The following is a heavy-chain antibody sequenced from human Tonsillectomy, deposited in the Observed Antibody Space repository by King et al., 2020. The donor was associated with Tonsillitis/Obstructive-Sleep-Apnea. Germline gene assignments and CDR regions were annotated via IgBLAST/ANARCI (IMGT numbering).Heavy chain of an antibody. CDR3: ARRVEMATTGPFDY. D-gene: IGHD5-24*01. J-gene: IGHJ4*02. Sequence: VQLVESGAEVKKPGESLKISCKGSGYSFTTYWIGWVRQMPGKGLEWMGIIYPGDSDTRYSPSFQGQVTITADKSTSTAYLQWSSLKASDTAMYYCARRVEMATTGPFDYWGQGTLVTVSS. CDR1: GYSFTTYW. CDR2: IYPGDSDT. V-gene: IGHV5-51*03.